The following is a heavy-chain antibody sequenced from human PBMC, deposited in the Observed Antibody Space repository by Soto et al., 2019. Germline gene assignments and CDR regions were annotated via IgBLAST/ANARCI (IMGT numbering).Heavy chain of an antibody. CDR3: ARGQEAIVATH. V-gene: IGHV4-34*01. CDR1: AGSFSGYY. Sequence: VQLQQWGAGLLKPSETLSLTCAVYAGSFSGYYWSWIRQPPGKGLEWIGEIKDGGNTNYSPSLKSRVTISADTSKNQFSLKLNSVTAADTAVYYCARGQEAIVATHWDQGTLVTVSS. CDR2: IKDGGNT. J-gene: IGHJ4*02. D-gene: IGHD5-12*01.